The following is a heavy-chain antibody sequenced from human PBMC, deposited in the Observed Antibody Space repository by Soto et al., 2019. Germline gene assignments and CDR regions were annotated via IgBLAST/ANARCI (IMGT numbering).Heavy chain of an antibody. V-gene: IGHV4-59*01. J-gene: IGHJ4*02. Sequence: PSETLSLTCTVSGGSISSYYWSWIRQPPGKGLGWIGYIYYSGSTNYNPSLKSRVTISVDTSKNQFSLKLSSVTAADTAVYYCARGQYGGNSGKDYWGQGTLVTVSS. CDR2: IYYSGST. D-gene: IGHD2-21*02. CDR3: ARGQYGGNSGKDY. CDR1: GGSISSYY.